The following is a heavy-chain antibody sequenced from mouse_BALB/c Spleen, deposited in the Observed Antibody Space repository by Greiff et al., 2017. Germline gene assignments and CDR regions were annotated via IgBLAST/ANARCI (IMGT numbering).Heavy chain of an antibody. D-gene: IGHD1-1*01. CDR2: INPYNDGT. J-gene: IGHJ4*01. CDR3: ALLLRGDAMDD. V-gene: IGHV1-14*01. Sequence: VQLQQPGAELVKPGASVKMSCKASGYTFTSYVMHWVKQKPGQGLEWIGYINPYNDGTKYNEKFKGKATLTSDKSSSTAYMELSSLTSEDSAVYYCALLLRGDAMDDWGQGTSVTVSS. CDR1: GYTFTSYV.